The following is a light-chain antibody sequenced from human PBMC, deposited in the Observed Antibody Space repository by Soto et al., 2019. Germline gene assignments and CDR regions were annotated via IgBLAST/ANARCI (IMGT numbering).Light chain of an antibody. CDR3: QQYNSYSIT. CDR1: QSINVW. Sequence: DIQMTQSPSTLAASVGDRVTITCRASQSINVWLAWYQQKPGKAPKLLIYMASRLQSGVPLRFSGSGSGTEFTLTISSLQPEDFATYYCQQYNSYSITFGGGTKVEIK. CDR2: MAS. J-gene: IGKJ4*01. V-gene: IGKV1-5*03.